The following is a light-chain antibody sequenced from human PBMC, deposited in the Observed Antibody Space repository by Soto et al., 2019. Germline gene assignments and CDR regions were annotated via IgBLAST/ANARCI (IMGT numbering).Light chain of an antibody. J-gene: IGLJ1*01. CDR2: KGT. CDR1: KNDIGVYDF. CDR3: CSSAPESTYV. Sequence: QSALTPPPSASGSPGQSVTISCTGTKNDIGVYDFVSWYQHHPGKAPRLIIYKGTQRPSGVSNRFSGSTSGNAASLTISGLQAGDEADYFCCSSAPESTYVFGTGTKVTVL. V-gene: IGLV2-23*01.